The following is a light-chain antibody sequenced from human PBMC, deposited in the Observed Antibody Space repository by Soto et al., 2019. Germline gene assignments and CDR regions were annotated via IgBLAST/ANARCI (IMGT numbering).Light chain of an antibody. J-gene: IGKJ1*01. CDR3: QQYGSSPPAWT. CDR1: QSVSSSY. CDR2: GVF. Sequence: EIVLTQSPGTLSLSPGERATLSCRASQSVSSSYLAWYQQKPGQAPRLLNYGVFSRATGNPDRFSGSGSGTDFTLTISRLEPEDFAVYYCQQYGSSPPAWTFGQGTKVEIK. V-gene: IGKV3-20*01.